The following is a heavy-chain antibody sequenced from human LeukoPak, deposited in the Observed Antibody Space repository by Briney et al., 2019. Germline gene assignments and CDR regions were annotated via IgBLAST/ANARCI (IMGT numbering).Heavy chain of an antibody. CDR3: AKDGWTSGYCSGGSCYQLGYYFDY. CDR1: GFTFSSYA. D-gene: IGHD2-15*01. V-gene: IGHV3-23*01. J-gene: IGHJ4*02. Sequence: GGSLRLSCAASGFTFSSYAMSWVRQAPGKGLEWVSAISGSGGSTYYADSVKGRFTISRDNSKNTLYLQMNSLRAEDTAVYYRAKDGWTSGYCSGGSCYQLGYYFDYWGQGTLVTVSS. CDR2: ISGSGGST.